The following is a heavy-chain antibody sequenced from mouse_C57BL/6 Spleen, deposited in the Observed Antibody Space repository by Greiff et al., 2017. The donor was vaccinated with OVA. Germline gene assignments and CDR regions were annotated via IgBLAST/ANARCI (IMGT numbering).Heavy chain of an antibody. CDR3: ARGRDYDYEGFAY. CDR2: ISGGGGNT. V-gene: IGHV5-9*01. D-gene: IGHD2-4*01. J-gene: IGHJ3*01. CDR1: GFTFSSYT. Sequence: DVMLVESGGGLVKPGGSLKLSCAASGFTFSSYTMSWVRQTPEKRLEWVATISGGGGNTYYPDSVKGRFTISRDNAKNTLYLQMSSLRSEDTALYYCARGRDYDYEGFAYWGQGTLVTVSA.